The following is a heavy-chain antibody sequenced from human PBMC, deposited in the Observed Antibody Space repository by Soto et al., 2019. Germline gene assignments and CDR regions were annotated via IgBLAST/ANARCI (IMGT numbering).Heavy chain of an antibody. CDR2: NLHSGST. J-gene: IGHJ3*01. Sequence: QVQLQESGPGLVKPSWTLSLTCAVSGDSISSSKWWTWVRQPPGKGLEWIGDNLHSGSTNYNPSLMSRIIISVDKSKNQFSLELTAVTADDTAVYYGAYSPGWYRHDVWGQGTLVIVSP. D-gene: IGHD6-19*01. CDR1: GDSISSSKW. V-gene: IGHV4-4*02. CDR3: AYSPGWYRHDV.